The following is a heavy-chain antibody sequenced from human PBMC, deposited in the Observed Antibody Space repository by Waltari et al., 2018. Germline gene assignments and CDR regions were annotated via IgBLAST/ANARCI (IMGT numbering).Heavy chain of an antibody. V-gene: IGHV1-69*08. Sequence: QVQLVQSGAEVKKPGSSVKVSCKASGGTFSSYAISWVRQAPGQGLEWMGRIIPTFGTANNAQKFQGRVTITADKPTSTAYMELGSLRSEDTAVYYCARAQGGRGSNWFDPWGQGTLVTVSS. CDR1: GGTFSSYA. CDR3: ARAQGGRGSNWFDP. CDR2: IIPTFGTA. J-gene: IGHJ5*02. D-gene: IGHD3-16*01.